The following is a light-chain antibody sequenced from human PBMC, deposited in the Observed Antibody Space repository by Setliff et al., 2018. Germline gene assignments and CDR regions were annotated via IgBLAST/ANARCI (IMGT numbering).Light chain of an antibody. Sequence: LTQPASVSVSPGQSITISCAGTSSDVGAYSHVSWYQQYPGKAPKLMISEVSNRPSGVSYRFSGSKSGNTASLTISGLQAEDEADYYCMSYTTIRTYVFGTGTKVTVL. CDR1: SSDVGAYSH. CDR3: MSYTTIRTYV. J-gene: IGLJ1*01. CDR2: EVS. V-gene: IGLV2-14*01.